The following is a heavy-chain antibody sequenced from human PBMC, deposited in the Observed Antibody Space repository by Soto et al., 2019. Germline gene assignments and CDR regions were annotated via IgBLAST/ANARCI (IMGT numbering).Heavy chain of an antibody. D-gene: IGHD2-15*01. CDR1: GYTFTSYG. CDR2: ISAYNGNT. V-gene: IGHV1-18*04. J-gene: IGHJ4*02. Sequence: ASVKVSCKASGYTFTSYGISWVRQAPLQGLEWMVCISAYNGNTNYAQKLQGRVTMTTDTSTSTAYMELRSLRSDDTAVYYCARDLGLDIGEVCSGGSCYYYTLEYWGQGTMVTVSS. CDR3: ARDLGLDIGEVCSGGSCYYYTLEY.